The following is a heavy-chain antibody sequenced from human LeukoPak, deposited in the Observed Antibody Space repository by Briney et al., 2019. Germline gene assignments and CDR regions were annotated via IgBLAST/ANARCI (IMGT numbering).Heavy chain of an antibody. CDR2: IKQDGSEE. CDR3: ARAPRGLRYFEG. J-gene: IGHJ4*02. CDR1: GFTFGSYW. V-gene: IGHV3-7*01. Sequence: GGSLRLSCAASGFTFGSYWMSWVRQAPGKGLEWVANIKQDGSEEYYVDSVKGRFTISRDNAKNSLYLRMNSLRAEDTAVYYCARAPRGLRYFEGWGQGTLVTVSS. D-gene: IGHD3-9*01.